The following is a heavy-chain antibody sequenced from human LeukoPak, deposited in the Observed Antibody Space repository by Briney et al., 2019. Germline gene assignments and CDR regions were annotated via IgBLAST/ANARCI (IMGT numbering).Heavy chain of an antibody. J-gene: IGHJ4*02. V-gene: IGHV3-74*01. CDR2: IDDDGRTTT. CDR1: GFTFSSYW. D-gene: IGHD3-10*01. Sequence: GGSLRLSCAASGFTFSSYWMHWVRQAPGKGLMWVSHIDDDGRTTTNYADSVKGRFTISRDNAKNTVYLQMNSLRAEDTAVYYCARAPNYYGSPRLWWGQGTLVTASS. CDR3: ARAPNYYGSPRLW.